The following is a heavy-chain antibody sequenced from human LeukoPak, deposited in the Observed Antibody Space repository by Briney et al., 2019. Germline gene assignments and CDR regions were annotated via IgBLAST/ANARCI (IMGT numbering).Heavy chain of an antibody. CDR3: ARGRTRYNWNDLAY. D-gene: IGHD1-1*01. CDR1: GYTFTSYA. CDR2: INTNTGNP. V-gene: IGHV7-4-1*02. Sequence: GASVKVSCKASGYTFTSYAMNWVRQAPGQGLEWMGWINTNTGNPTYAQGFTGRFVFSLDTSVSTAYLQISSLKAEDTAGYYCARGRTRYNWNDLAYWGQGTLVTVSS. J-gene: IGHJ4*02.